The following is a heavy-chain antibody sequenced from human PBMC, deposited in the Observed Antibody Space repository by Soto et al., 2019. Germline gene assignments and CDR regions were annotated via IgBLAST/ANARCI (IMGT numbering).Heavy chain of an antibody. V-gene: IGHV1-69*06. Sequence: SVKVSCKASGGTFSSYAISWVRQAPGQGLEWMGGIIPIFGTANYAQKFQGRVTITADKSTSTAYMELSSLRSEDTAVYYCARGIAAPGNIYDGVGGHYFDYWGQGTQVTVSS. D-gene: IGHD6-13*01. CDR2: IIPIFGTA. J-gene: IGHJ4*02. CDR3: ARGIAAPGNIYDGVGGHYFDY. CDR1: GGTFSSYA.